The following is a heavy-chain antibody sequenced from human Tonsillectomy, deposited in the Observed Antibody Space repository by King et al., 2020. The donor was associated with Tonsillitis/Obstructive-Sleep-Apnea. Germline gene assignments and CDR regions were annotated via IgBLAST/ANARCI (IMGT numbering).Heavy chain of an antibody. CDR3: ARVSMSHYYDSSDYYSFDY. CDR2: ISAYNGDT. V-gene: IGHV1-18*01. Sequence: QLVQSGAEVKKTGASVKVSCKASGYTFTSYGISWVRQAPGQGLEWMGWISAYNGDTNYAQRLQARLTMTTDTSTSTDYMDLGSLRSDDTAVYYCARVSMSHYYDSSDYYSFDYWGQGTLVTVSS. J-gene: IGHJ4*02. D-gene: IGHD3-22*01. CDR1: GYTFTSYG.